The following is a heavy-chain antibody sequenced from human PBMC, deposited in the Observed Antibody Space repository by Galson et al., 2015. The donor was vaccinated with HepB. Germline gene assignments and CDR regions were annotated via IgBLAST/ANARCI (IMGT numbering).Heavy chain of an antibody. D-gene: IGHD3-3*01. CDR3: AREIMSFWSGYYNRLGAFDI. CDR1: GFTSSSYG. V-gene: IGHV3-33*01. J-gene: IGHJ3*02. CDR2: IWYDGSNK. Sequence: SLRLSCAASGFTSSSYGMHWARQAPGKGLEWVAVIWYDGSNKHYADSVKGRFTISRDNTKNTLYLQMNSLRVEDTAVYYCAREIMSFWSGYYNRLGAFDIWGQGTVVTVSS.